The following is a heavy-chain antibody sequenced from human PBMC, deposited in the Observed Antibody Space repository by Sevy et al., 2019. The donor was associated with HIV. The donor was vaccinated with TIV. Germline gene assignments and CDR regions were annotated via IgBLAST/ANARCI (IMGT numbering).Heavy chain of an antibody. Sequence: GGSLRLSCAASGFTFSKYSMSWVRQPPGKGLEWVSTLSFGCGEINYANSVKGRFTISRDNSKSSVYLQMNNLRPEDTAVYYCAREGCTKPHDYWGQGTLVSVSS. V-gene: IGHV3-23*01. CDR3: AREGCTKPHDY. CDR2: LSFGCGEI. CDR1: GFTFSKYS. J-gene: IGHJ4*02. D-gene: IGHD2-8*01.